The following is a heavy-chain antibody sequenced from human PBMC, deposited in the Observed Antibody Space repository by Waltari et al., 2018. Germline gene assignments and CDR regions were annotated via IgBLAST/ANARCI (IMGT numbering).Heavy chain of an antibody. J-gene: IGHJ4*02. Sequence: NIKQDGSEKYYVDSVKGRFTISRDNAKNSLYLQMNSLRAEDTAVYYCAREDIVVAGLAGYWGQGTLVTVSS. CDR3: AREDIVVAGLAGY. V-gene: IGHV3-7*04. CDR2: IKQDGSEK. D-gene: IGHD2-15*01.